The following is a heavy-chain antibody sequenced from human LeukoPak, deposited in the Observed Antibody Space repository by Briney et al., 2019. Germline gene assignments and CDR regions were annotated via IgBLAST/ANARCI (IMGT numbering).Heavy chain of an antibody. CDR2: INPNSGGT. Sequence: SVRLSCKASGYTFTDYYMNWVRQAPGQGLEWMGWINPNSGGTNYAQKFQGRVTMTRDTSITTAYMELSSLRSDDTAMYYCTKALGSDYWGQGTLVTVSS. D-gene: IGHD1-26*01. V-gene: IGHV1-2*02. CDR1: GYTFTDYY. J-gene: IGHJ4*02. CDR3: TKALGSDY.